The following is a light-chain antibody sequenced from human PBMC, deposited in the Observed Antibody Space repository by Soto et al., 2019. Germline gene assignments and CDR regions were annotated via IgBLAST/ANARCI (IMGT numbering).Light chain of an antibody. Sequence: IQMSQSPSTLSASVGDRVTITCRASQSISSYLNWYQQKPGKPPKVLIYGASNLQSGVPPRFSGSGSGTDFTLAISSLQPEDSATYYCLQDINYPWTFGQGTKVDIK. CDR2: GAS. V-gene: IGKV1-6*01. CDR3: LQDINYPWT. CDR1: QSISSY. J-gene: IGKJ1*01.